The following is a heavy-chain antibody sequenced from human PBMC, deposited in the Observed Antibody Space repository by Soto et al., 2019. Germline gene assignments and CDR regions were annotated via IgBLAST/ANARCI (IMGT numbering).Heavy chain of an antibody. CDR2: ISSSSSYI. CDR3: ARGELANSAFDI. V-gene: IGHV3-21*01. Sequence: GGSLRLSCAASGFTFSSYSMNWVRQAPGKGLEWVSSISSSSSYIYYADSVKGRFTISRDNAKNSLYLQMNSLRAEDTAVYYCARGELANSAFDIWGQGTMVTVSS. CDR1: GFTFSSYS. J-gene: IGHJ3*02. D-gene: IGHD1-26*01.